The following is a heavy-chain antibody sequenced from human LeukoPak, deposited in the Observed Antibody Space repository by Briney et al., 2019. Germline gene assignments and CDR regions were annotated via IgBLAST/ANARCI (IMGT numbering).Heavy chain of an antibody. J-gene: IGHJ6*02. D-gene: IGHD6-6*01. CDR1: GFTFSSYA. Sequence: GGSLRLSCAASGFTFSSYAMHWVRQAPGKGLEYVSAISSNGGSTYYANPVKGRFTISRDNSKNTLYLQMGSLRAEDMAVYYCARVSSFPVWGQGTTVTVSS. V-gene: IGHV3-64*01. CDR2: ISSNGGST. CDR3: ARVSSFPV.